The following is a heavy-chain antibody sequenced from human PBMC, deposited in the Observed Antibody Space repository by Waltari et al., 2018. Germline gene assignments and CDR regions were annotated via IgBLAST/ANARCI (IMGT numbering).Heavy chain of an antibody. V-gene: IGHV1-3*01. D-gene: IGHD4-17*01. CDR2: INAGNGNT. Sequence: QVQLVQSGAEVKKPGASVKVSCKASGYTFTSYAMHWVRQDPGQRLEWMGWINAGNGNTKYSQKFQGRVTITRDPSASTAYMELSSLRSEDTAVYYCACYGDYVPDDYYYYYGMDVWGQGTTVTVSS. J-gene: IGHJ6*02. CDR1: GYTFTSYA. CDR3: ACYGDYVPDDYYYYYGMDV.